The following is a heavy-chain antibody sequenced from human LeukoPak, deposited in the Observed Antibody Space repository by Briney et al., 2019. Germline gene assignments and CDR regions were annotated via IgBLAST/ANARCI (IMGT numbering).Heavy chain of an antibody. V-gene: IGHV4-59*01. D-gene: IGHD5-24*01. CDR1: GGSISSYY. Sequence: SETLSLTYTVSGGSISSYYWSWIRQPPGKGLEWIGYIYYSGSTNYNPSLKSRVTISVDTSKNQFSLKLSSVSAADTAVYYCARGEADGYHLSALDTWGQGTMVTVSS. J-gene: IGHJ3*02. CDR2: IYYSGST. CDR3: ARGEADGYHLSALDT.